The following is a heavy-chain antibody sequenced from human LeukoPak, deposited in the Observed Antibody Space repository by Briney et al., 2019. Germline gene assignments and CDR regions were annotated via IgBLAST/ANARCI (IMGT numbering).Heavy chain of an antibody. CDR1: GGSISSSSYY. Sequence: SETLSLTCTVSGGSISSSSYYWGWIRQPPGKGLEWIGSIYYSGSTYYNPSLKSRVTISVDTSKSQFSLKLSSVTAADTAVYYCAREDDSSIYMDVWGKGTTVTVSS. CDR3: AREDDSSIYMDV. D-gene: IGHD3-22*01. J-gene: IGHJ6*03. CDR2: IYYSGST. V-gene: IGHV4-39*07.